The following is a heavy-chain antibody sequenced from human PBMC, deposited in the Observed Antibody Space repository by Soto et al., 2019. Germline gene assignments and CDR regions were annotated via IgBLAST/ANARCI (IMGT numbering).Heavy chain of an antibody. Sequence: SETLSLTCTVSGGSISNAGYSWSWIREHPGKGLDWIGYIYYSGSTYYNPSLKSRVTISVDTSKNQFSLKLTSVTAADTAVYYRATPLGTYDSSGYNLAYWGQGTLVT. J-gene: IGHJ4*02. D-gene: IGHD3-22*01. CDR1: GGSISNAGYS. CDR2: IYYSGST. CDR3: ATPLGTYDSSGYNLAY. V-gene: IGHV4-31*03.